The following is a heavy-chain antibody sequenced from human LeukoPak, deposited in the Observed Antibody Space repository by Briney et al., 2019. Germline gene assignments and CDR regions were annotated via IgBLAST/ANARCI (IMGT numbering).Heavy chain of an antibody. CDR3: ARAYSSSSEYYYYGMDV. CDR2: IYHSGST. CDR1: GGSVSSGGYY. Sequence: SETLSLTCTVSGGSVSSGGYYWSWIRQPPGKGLEWIGYIYHSGSTNYNPSLKSRLTISLDTSKSQFSLNLSSVTRADTAVYYCARAYSSSSEYYYYGMDVWGQGTTVTVSS. D-gene: IGHD6-6*01. J-gene: IGHJ6*02. V-gene: IGHV4-61*08.